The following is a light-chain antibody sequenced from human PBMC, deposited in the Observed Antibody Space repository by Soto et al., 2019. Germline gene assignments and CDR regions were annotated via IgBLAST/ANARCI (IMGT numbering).Light chain of an antibody. CDR1: QTVTTYY. CDR3: QQYGSSPLT. V-gene: IGKV3-20*01. CDR2: TTS. J-gene: IGKJ4*01. Sequence: IVLTQSPGSLSVSPGERATLSCRASQTVTTYYLAWYQQKPGQAPRLLIYTTSSRATGIPDRFSGSGSGTDFTLTISRLEPEDFAVYYCQQYGSSPLTFGGGTKVDIK.